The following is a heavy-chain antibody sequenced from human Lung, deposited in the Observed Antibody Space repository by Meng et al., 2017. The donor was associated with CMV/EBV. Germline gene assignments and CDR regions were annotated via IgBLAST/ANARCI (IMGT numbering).Heavy chain of an antibody. J-gene: IGHJ5*02. CDR2: IRSKANSYAT. V-gene: IGHV3-73*01. CDR1: FTFSGYA. CDR3: TRPGWERSTGVWFDP. Sequence: FTFSGYAMHWVRQASGKGLEWVGRIRSKANSYATAYAASVKGRFTISRDDSKNTAYLQMNSLKTEDTAVYYCTRPGWERSTGVWFDPWGQGTLVTVSS. D-gene: IGHD1-26*01.